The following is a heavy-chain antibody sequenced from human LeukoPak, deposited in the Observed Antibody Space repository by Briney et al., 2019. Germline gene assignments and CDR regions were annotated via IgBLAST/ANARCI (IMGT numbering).Heavy chain of an antibody. V-gene: IGHV4-34*01. Sequence: SETLSLTCAVYGGSFSGYYWSWIRQPPGKGLEWIGEINHSGSTNYNPSLKSRVTISVDTSKNQFSLKLSSVTAADTAVYYCASGRTAAAVDYWGQGTLVTVSS. CDR2: INHSGST. CDR3: ASGRTAAAVDY. CDR1: GGSFSGYY. J-gene: IGHJ4*02. D-gene: IGHD6-13*01.